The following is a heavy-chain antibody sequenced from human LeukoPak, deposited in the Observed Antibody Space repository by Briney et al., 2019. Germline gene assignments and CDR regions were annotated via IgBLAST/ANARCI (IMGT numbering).Heavy chain of an antibody. J-gene: IGHJ4*02. CDR3: AKDRTYGSSGQSDY. D-gene: IGHD6-19*01. Sequence: GGSLRLSCAASGFTFSSYGMSWFRQAPGKGLEWLSAISGSGGSTYYADSVQGRFTISRDNSKNTLYLQMSSLRAEDTAVYYCAKDRTYGSSGQSDYWGQGTLLTVPS. V-gene: IGHV3-23*01. CDR1: GFTFSSYG. CDR2: ISGSGGST.